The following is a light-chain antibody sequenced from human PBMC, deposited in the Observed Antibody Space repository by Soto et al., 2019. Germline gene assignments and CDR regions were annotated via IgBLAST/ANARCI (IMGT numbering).Light chain of an antibody. V-gene: IGKV1-5*01. J-gene: IGKJ2*01. CDR2: YAS. CDR3: QQYNTYSHT. CDR1: QSISSW. Sequence: DIQMTQSPSTLSASVGDRVTITCRASQSISSWLAWYQQKPGKAPNLLIYYASSLESGVPSRFSGSGSGTEFTLTISSLQPDDFATYYCQQYNTYSHTFGQGTKLEIK.